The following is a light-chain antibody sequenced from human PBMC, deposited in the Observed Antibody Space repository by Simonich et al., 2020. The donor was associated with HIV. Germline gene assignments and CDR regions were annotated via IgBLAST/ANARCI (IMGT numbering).Light chain of an antibody. CDR3: QQYYGYPPT. V-gene: IGKV3-15*01. Sequence: EILMTQSLATLSVSPGERATLSCRASQSVASNLAWYQQKPGQAPRLLIYYASSRATGIPARFSGSGFGTDFTLTISRLQSEDFATYYCQQYYGYPPTFGPGTKVDI. CDR2: YAS. J-gene: IGKJ3*01. CDR1: QSVASN.